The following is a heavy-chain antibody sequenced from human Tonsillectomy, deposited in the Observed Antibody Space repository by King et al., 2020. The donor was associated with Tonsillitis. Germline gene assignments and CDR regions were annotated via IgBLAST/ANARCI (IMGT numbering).Heavy chain of an antibody. Sequence: QLQESGPGLVKPSETLSLSCSVSGASISSYYWSWIRQPPGKGLEWIGYVYFSGSPNYNPSLKSRVTMSLDTSKNQFSLRLTSVTAVDKAMYYCSMDTHPWLRFDHGGQGTLATVSS. D-gene: IGHD3-9*01. V-gene: IGHV4-59*01. CDR2: VYFSGSP. CDR3: SMDTHPWLRFDH. CDR1: GASISSYY. J-gene: IGHJ4*02.